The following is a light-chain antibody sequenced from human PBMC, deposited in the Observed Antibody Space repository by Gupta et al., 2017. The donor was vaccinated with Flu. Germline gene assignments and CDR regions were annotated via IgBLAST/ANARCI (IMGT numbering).Light chain of an antibody. J-gene: IGLJ3*02. CDR1: SSTVGSNT. CDR2: SNT. CDR3: AALDASRNCPV. V-gene: IGLV1-44*01. Sequence: SVLIQPPSASGTPGQRVTIACSGSSSTVGSNTVNWYQHLPGTSPKLLMYSNTKRLSGVPARFSGSKSGTSASVAIIGLQAEDAADYYCAALDASRNCPVFGGGTKLTVL.